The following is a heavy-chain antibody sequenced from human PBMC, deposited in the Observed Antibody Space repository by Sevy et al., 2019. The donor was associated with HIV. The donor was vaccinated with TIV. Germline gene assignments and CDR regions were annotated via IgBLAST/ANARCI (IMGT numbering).Heavy chain of an antibody. V-gene: IGHV4-34*01. CDR1: DGSFSGYY. D-gene: IGHD2-2*01. J-gene: IGHJ5*02. CDR2: LNESGIT. Sequence: SETLSLTCAVHDGSFSGYYWNWIRRLPGKGLEWIGELNESGITYYNPSLKSRVTMSVDTSKKQFSLKLNSVTAADTAVYFCARSPPVVVVPGAPSWFDPWGQGTLVTVSS. CDR3: ARSPPVVVVPGAPSWFDP.